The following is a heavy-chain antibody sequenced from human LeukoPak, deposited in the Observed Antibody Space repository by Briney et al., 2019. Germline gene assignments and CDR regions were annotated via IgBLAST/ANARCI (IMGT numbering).Heavy chain of an antibody. CDR1: GYTFTSYD. D-gene: IGHD2-2*01. CDR3: ARGPLLGYCSSTSCSLNYYYYMDV. CDR2: MNPNSGIT. J-gene: IGHJ6*03. V-gene: IGHV1-8*03. Sequence: ASVKVSCKASGYTFTSYDINWVRQATGQGLEWMGWMNPNSGITGYAQKFQGRVTITRNTSISTAYMELSSLRSEDTAVYYCARGPLLGYCSSTSCSLNYYYYMDVWGKGTTVTVSS.